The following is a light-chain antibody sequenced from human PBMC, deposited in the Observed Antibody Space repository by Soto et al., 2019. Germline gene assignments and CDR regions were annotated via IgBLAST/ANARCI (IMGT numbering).Light chain of an antibody. Sequence: VPMTQSASSVSAPVGDRVTISCRASRAIGRWLGWYQQKPGKAPNILIYDASNLRNGVPSRFSGSGSGTAFTLTISGLHPGHFATKYCPQYRTYPSFGQGTKV. V-gene: IGKV1-5*01. CDR1: RAIGRW. CDR2: DAS. CDR3: PQYRTYPS. J-gene: IGKJ1*01.